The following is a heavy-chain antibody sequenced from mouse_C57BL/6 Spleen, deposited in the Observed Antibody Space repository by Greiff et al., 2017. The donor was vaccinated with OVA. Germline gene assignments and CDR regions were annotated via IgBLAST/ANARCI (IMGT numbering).Heavy chain of an antibody. J-gene: IGHJ2*01. D-gene: IGHD2-4*01. Sequence: EVQRVESEGGLVQPGSSMKLSCTASGFTFSDYYMAWVRQVPEKGLEWVANINYDGSSTYYLDSLKSRFIISRDNAKNILYLQMSSLKSEDTATYYCARAYDYVYYFDYWGQGTTLTVSS. CDR1: GFTFSDYY. CDR2: INYDGSST. V-gene: IGHV5-16*01. CDR3: ARAYDYVYYFDY.